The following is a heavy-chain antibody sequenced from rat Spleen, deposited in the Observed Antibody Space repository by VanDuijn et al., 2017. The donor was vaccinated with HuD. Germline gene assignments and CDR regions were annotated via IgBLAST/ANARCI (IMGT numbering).Heavy chain of an antibody. D-gene: IGHD1-9*01. CDR2: ISYEGSST. CDR1: GFTFNNYG. CDR3: ARCYGYTYYFDY. Sequence: EVQLVESDGGLVQPGRSLKLSCAASGFTFNNYGMAWVRQAPTKGLEWVATISYEGSSTYYGDSVKGRFTISRDNAKSTLYLQMNSLRSEDTATYYCARCYGYTYYFDYWGQGVMVTVSS. J-gene: IGHJ2*01. V-gene: IGHV5-29*01.